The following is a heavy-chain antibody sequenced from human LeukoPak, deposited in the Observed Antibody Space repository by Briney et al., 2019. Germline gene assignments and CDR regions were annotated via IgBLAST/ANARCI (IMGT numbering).Heavy chain of an antibody. CDR1: GFTFSSYG. CDR2: ISYDGSNK. CDR3: ARCGANSYGYYYYYMDV. Sequence: PGGSLRLSCAASGFTFSSYGMHWVRQAPGKGLEWVAVISYDGSNKYYADSVKGRFTISRDNSKNTLYLQMNSLRAEDTAVYYCARCGANSYGYYYYYMDVWGKGTTVTVSS. D-gene: IGHD5-18*01. J-gene: IGHJ6*03. V-gene: IGHV3-30*03.